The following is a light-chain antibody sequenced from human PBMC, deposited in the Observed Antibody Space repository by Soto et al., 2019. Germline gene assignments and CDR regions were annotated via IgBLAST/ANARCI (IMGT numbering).Light chain of an antibody. CDR3: QQSYSAPRT. V-gene: IGKV1-39*01. CDR2: SAS. Sequence: DIQMTQSPSSVSASVGEKVTITCRASQRVSNYLNWYQHRPGEAPNLLIYSASSLQSGVPSRFSGSVSGTDYTLTISSLQPEDSATYSCQQSYSAPRTFGQGTKVEIK. CDR1: QRVSNY. J-gene: IGKJ1*01.